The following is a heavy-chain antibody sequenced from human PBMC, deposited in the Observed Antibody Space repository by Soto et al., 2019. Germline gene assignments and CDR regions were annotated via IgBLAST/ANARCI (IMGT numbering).Heavy chain of an antibody. V-gene: IGHV4-39*01. J-gene: IGHJ4*02. Sequence: QLQLQESGPGLVKPSETLSLTCTVSGGSISSSSYYWGWIRQPPGKGLEWIGSIYYSGSTYYNPSLKSRVTISVDTSKNQFSLKLSSVTAADTAVYYCARVSSEATIPLFDYWGQGTLVTVSS. CDR1: GGSISSSSYY. CDR3: ARVSSEATIPLFDY. CDR2: IYYSGST. D-gene: IGHD5-12*01.